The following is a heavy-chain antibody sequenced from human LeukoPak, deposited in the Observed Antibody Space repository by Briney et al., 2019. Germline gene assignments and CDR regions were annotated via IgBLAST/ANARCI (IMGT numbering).Heavy chain of an antibody. V-gene: IGHV3-7*01. CDR1: GFTFSSYW. J-gene: IGHJ4*02. CDR3: ASGKVDYGDYSYYFDY. D-gene: IGHD4-17*01. Sequence: PGGSLRLSCAASGFTFSSYWMSWVRQVPGKGLEWVANIKQDGSEKYYVDPVKGRFTISRDNAKNSLSLQMNNLRAEDTAVYYCASGKVDYGDYSYYFDYWGQGTVLTVSS. CDR2: IKQDGSEK.